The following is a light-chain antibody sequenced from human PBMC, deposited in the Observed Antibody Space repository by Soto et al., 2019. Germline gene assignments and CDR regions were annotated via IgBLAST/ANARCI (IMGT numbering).Light chain of an antibody. Sequence: ETVMTPSPASLSVSPWERATLSCRSSQSVSSKLAWYQQKPGKAPRLLIYGASTRATGIPSRFSGSGSGTEFTLTISSLQSEDFAVYYCQQYNNWPPITFGQGTRLEIK. CDR2: GAS. J-gene: IGKJ5*01. CDR3: QQYNNWPPIT. V-gene: IGKV3D-15*01. CDR1: QSVSSK.